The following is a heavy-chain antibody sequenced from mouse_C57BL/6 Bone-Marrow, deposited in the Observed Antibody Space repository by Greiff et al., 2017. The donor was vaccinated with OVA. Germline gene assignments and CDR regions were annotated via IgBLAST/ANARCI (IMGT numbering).Heavy chain of an antibody. CDR3: ARHEEFAY. CDR1: EYEFPSHD. V-gene: IGHV5-2*01. CDR2: IYSDGGST. Sequence: EVMLVESGGGLVQPGESLKLSCESNEYEFPSHDMSWVRKTPEKRLELVAAIYSDGGSTYYPDTLERRFILSRDNTTKPLYLQMSSLRSEDTALNYYARHEEFAYWGQGTLVTVSA. J-gene: IGHJ3*01.